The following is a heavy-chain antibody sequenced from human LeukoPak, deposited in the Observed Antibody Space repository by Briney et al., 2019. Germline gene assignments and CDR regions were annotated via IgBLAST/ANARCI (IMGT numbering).Heavy chain of an antibody. J-gene: IGHJ4*02. D-gene: IGHD5-24*01. CDR1: GFTFSSYA. Sequence: GRSLRLSCAASGFTFSSYAMHWVRQAPGKGLEWVAVISYDGSNKYYADSVKGRFTISRDNSKNTLYLQMNSLRAEDTAVYYCARGGLQFIDYWGQGTLVTVSS. CDR3: ARGGLQFIDY. CDR2: ISYDGSNK. V-gene: IGHV3-30-3*01.